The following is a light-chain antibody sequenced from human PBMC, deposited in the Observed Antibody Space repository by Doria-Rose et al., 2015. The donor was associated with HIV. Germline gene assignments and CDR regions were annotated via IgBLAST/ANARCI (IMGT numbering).Light chain of an antibody. V-gene: IGKV3-20*01. CDR1: QSFSSTY. CDR2: DGS. CDR3: HQYGATWT. J-gene: IGKJ1*01. Sequence: TQSPGTLSLSPGERATLSCRPSQSFSSTYLAWYQQKPGQAPSLLIYDGSTRATGIPDRFSASGSGTDITLTSNRLEPEDFALYYCHQYGATWTFGQGTKVEI.